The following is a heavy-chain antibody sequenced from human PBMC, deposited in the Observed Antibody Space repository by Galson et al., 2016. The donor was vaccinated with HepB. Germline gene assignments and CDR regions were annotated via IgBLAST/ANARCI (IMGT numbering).Heavy chain of an antibody. CDR3: ARGAEWLALWYFDY. Sequence: RLSCAASGFTFTSYSMNWVRQAPGKGLEWVSSISSSSTYIYYADSVKGRFTISRDNAKNSLYLQMNSLRADDTAVYYCARGAEWLALWYFDYGGQATLVTVSS. CDR2: ISSSSTYI. CDR1: GFTFTSYS. V-gene: IGHV3-21*01. D-gene: IGHD6-19*01. J-gene: IGHJ4*02.